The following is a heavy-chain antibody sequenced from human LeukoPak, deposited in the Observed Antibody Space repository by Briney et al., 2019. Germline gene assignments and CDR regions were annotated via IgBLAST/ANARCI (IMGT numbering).Heavy chain of an antibody. Sequence: SETLSLTCTISGGSISNYYWTWIRQPPGKGLEWIGYIYYSGTTNYNPSLKSRVTVSVDTSKNQFSLKLSSVTAADTAVYYCARWSYGSSGQRPFDIWGQGTMVTVSS. CDR1: GGSISNYY. J-gene: IGHJ3*02. CDR3: ARWSYGSSGQRPFDI. V-gene: IGHV4-59*01. D-gene: IGHD3-22*01. CDR2: IYYSGTT.